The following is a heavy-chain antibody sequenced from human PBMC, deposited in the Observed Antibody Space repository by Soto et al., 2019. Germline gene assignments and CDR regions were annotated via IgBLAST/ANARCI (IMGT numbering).Heavy chain of an antibody. CDR3: ARAVRRAVNYYYYGIDV. Sequence: QVQLVESGGGVVQPGRSLRLSCAASGFTFSSYAMHWVRQAPGKGLEWVAVISYDGSNKYYADSVKGRFTISRDNSKNTLYLQMNSLRAEDTAVYYCARAVRRAVNYYYYGIDVRGQGTTVTVSS. V-gene: IGHV3-30-3*01. CDR2: ISYDGSNK. J-gene: IGHJ6*02. CDR1: GFTFSSYA. D-gene: IGHD4-17*01.